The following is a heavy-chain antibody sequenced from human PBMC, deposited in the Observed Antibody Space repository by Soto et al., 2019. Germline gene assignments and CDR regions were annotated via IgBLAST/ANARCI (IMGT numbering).Heavy chain of an antibody. CDR1: GYTFTSYA. CDR3: ARGVPKNIWFGDVSTLGHNWFDP. CDR2: INAGNGNT. J-gene: IGHJ5*02. V-gene: IGHV1-3*01. D-gene: IGHD3-10*01. Sequence: ASVKVSCKASGYTFTSYAMHWVRQAPGQRLEWMGWINAGNGNTKYSQKFQGRVTITGDTSASTAYMELSSLRSEDTAVYYCARGVPKNIWFGDVSTLGHNWFDPWGQGTLVTVSS.